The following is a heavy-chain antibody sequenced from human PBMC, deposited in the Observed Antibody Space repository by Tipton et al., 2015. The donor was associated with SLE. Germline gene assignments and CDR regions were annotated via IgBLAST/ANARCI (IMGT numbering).Heavy chain of an antibody. D-gene: IGHD2-15*01. J-gene: IGHJ4*02. CDR3: ARVSGGSSAWWFDY. CDR2: IYYSGST. CDR1: GGSISSGGYY. Sequence: TLSLTCTVSGGSISSGGYYWSWIRQHPGKGLEWIGYIYYSGSTNYNPSLKSRVTISVDTSKNQFSLKLSSVTAADTAVYYCARVSGGSSAWWFDYWGQGTLVTVSS. V-gene: IGHV4-61*08.